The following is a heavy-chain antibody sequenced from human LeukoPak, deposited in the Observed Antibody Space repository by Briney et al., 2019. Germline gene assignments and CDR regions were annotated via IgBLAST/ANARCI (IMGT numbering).Heavy chain of an antibody. CDR2: IYHSGST. CDR1: GGSISSGGYY. Sequence: SETLSLTCTVSGGSISSGGYYWSWIRQPPGKGLEWIGYIYHSGSTYYNPSLKSRVTISVDRSKNQFSLKLSSVTAADTAVYYCARDCSSTSCYPGRAFDIWGQGTMVTVSS. V-gene: IGHV4-30-2*01. D-gene: IGHD2-2*01. CDR3: ARDCSSTSCYPGRAFDI. J-gene: IGHJ3*02.